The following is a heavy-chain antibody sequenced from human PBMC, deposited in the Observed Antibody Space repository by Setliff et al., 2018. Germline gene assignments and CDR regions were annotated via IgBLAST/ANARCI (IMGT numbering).Heavy chain of an antibody. J-gene: IGHJ4*02. D-gene: IGHD3-10*01. CDR3: ARVALQRAGLYFFDI. V-gene: IGHV1-69*13. Sequence: SVKVSCKASGGTFITYGLSWVRQAPGQGLEWMGGIIPIIGEPNYAQKFQGRVTITADESTSTAYMELRSLKSEDTAVYYCARVALQRAGLYFFDIWGQGMLVTVSS. CDR1: GGTFITYG. CDR2: IIPIIGEP.